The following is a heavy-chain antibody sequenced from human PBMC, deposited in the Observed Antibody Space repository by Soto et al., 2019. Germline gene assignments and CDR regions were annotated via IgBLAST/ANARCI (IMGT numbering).Heavy chain of an antibody. V-gene: IGHV3-23*01. CDR3: AKDGVRYSTTMLDYYYMDV. D-gene: IGHD4-4*01. CDR1: GFTFSSYA. Sequence: GGSLRLSCAASGFTFSSYAMSWVRQAPGKGLEWVSAISGSGGSTYYADSVKGRFTISRDNSENTLYLQMNSLRAEDTAVYYCAKDGVRYSTTMLDYYYMDVWGKGTTVTVSS. J-gene: IGHJ6*03. CDR2: ISGSGGST.